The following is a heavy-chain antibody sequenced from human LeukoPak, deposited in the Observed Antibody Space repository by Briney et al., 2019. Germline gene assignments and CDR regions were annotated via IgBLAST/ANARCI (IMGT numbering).Heavy chain of an antibody. Sequence: GGSLRLSCAASGFTFSSYEMNWVRQAPGKGVEWVSYISSSGSTIYYADSVKGRFTVSRDNAKNSLYLQMNSLRAEDAAVYYCARVVGYCSGGSCYSDYWGQGTLVTVSS. CDR2: ISSSGSTI. CDR1: GFTFSSYE. V-gene: IGHV3-48*03. J-gene: IGHJ4*02. D-gene: IGHD2-15*01. CDR3: ARVVGYCSGGSCYSDY.